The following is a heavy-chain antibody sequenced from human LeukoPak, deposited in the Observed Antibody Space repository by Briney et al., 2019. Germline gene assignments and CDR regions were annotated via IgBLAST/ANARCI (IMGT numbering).Heavy chain of an antibody. D-gene: IGHD5-24*01. CDR3: ARTSWLQSSFYFEY. CDR2: IYFSGST. V-gene: IGHV4-59*08. CDR1: GASNISHY. Sequence: SETLSLTCTVSGASNISHYWSWIRQPPGKGLDWIGDIYFSGSTNYNPSLKSRVTISVDTSKNQFSLKLSSVTAADTAVYYCARTSWLQSSFYFEYWGQGALVTVSS. J-gene: IGHJ4*02.